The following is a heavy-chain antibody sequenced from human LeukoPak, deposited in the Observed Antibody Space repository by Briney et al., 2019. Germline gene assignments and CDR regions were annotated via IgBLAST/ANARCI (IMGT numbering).Heavy chain of an antibody. CDR3: ARDSESEKYSGYRAFDI. V-gene: IGHV3-33*01. J-gene: IGHJ3*02. D-gene: IGHD3-22*01. CDR1: GLTFSSYG. Sequence: GGSLRLSCAASGLTFSSYGMHWVRQAPGKGLEWVAVISYDGSNKYYADSVKGRFTISRDNAKNSLYLQMNSLRAEDTAVYYCARDSESEKYSGYRAFDIWGQGTMVTVSS. CDR2: ISYDGSNK.